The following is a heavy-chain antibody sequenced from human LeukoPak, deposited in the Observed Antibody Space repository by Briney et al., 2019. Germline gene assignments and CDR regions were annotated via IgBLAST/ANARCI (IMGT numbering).Heavy chain of an antibody. V-gene: IGHV4-59*01. Sequence: SETLSLTCTVSGGSISSYYWNWIRQPPGKGLDWIGYIYYSGSTNYNPSLKSRVTISVDTSKNQFSLNLTSVTAADTAVYYCARFTPQGYGWGGYNRFDPWGQGTLVTVSS. CDR3: ARFTPQGYGWGGYNRFDP. J-gene: IGHJ5*02. CDR1: GGSISSYY. CDR2: IYYSGST. D-gene: IGHD3-16*01.